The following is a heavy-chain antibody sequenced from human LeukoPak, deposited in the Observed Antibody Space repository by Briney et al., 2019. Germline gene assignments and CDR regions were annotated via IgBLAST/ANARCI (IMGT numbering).Heavy chain of an antibody. V-gene: IGHV4-30-4*01. CDR1: GGSISSGDYY. CDR2: IYSSGST. Sequence: SQTLSLTCTVSGGSISSGDYYWTWIRQPPGKGLEWIGHIYSSGSTNYNPSLKSRVTMSLDTSKSQFSLKLSSVTAADTAVYHCARGRIFYDSTGYFIWGQGTMVTVSS. D-gene: IGHD3-22*01. CDR3: ARGRIFYDSTGYFI. J-gene: IGHJ3*02.